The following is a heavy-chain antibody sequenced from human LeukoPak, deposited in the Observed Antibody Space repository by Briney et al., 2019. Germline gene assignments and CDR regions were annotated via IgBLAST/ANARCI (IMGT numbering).Heavy chain of an antibody. J-gene: IGHJ4*02. CDR3: AKGYHFDY. D-gene: IGHD1-1*01. CDR1: GFTFSSYA. Sequence: GGSLRLSCAASGFTFSSYAMSWVRQAPGKGLEWVSAISGSSGSTYYEDSVKGRFTISRDNSKNTLYLHMNSPRPEYTAVYYCAKGYHFDYWGQGTLVTVSS. V-gene: IGHV3-23*01. CDR2: ISGSSGST.